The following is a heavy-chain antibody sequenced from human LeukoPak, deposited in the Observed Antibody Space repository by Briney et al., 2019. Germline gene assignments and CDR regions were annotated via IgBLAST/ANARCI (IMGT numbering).Heavy chain of an antibody. D-gene: IGHD6-13*01. V-gene: IGHV4-59*01. J-gene: IGHJ4*02. CDR1: GGSISNYF. CDR2: IYYSGNT. CDR3: ARTGYSSSWYDFGVDY. Sequence: SETLSLTCTVFGGSISNYFWSWIRQAPGKGLEYIGFIYYSGNTNYNPSFKSRVTISVDTSKKQFSLKLSSVTAADTAVYYCARTGYSSSWYDFGVDYWGQGTLVTVSS.